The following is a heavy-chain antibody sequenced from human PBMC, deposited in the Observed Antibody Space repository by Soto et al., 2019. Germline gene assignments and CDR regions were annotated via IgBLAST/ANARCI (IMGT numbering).Heavy chain of an antibody. V-gene: IGHV1-3*01. CDR1: GYTFTSYA. D-gene: IGHD3-10*01. J-gene: IGHJ4*02. CDR2: INAGNGNT. Sequence: ASVKVSCKASGYTFTSYAMHWVRQAPGQRLEWMGWINAGNGNTKYSQKFQGRVTITRDTSASTAYMELSSLRSEDTAVYYCARQLVRGPHYYGSGNFDYWGQGTLVTVPS. CDR3: ARQLVRGPHYYGSGNFDY.